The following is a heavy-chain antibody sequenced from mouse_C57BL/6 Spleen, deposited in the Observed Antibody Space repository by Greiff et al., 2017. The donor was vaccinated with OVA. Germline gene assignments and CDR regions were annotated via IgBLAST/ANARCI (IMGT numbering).Heavy chain of an antibody. Sequence: QVQLQQSGPELVKPGASVKISCKASGYAFSSSWMNWVKQRPGKGLEWIGRIYPGDGDTNYNGKFKGKATLTADKSSSTAYMQISSLTSEDSAVYFCALNWDYAMDYWGQGTSVTVSS. V-gene: IGHV1-82*01. CDR2: IYPGDGDT. D-gene: IGHD4-1*01. CDR3: ALNWDYAMDY. J-gene: IGHJ4*01. CDR1: GYAFSSSW.